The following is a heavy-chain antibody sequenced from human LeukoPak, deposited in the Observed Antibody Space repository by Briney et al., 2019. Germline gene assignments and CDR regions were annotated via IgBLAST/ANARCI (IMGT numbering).Heavy chain of an antibody. V-gene: IGHV3-20*04. Sequence: PGGSLSLSCTASAFTFDDYGMTWVRQAQGKGLEWVSGINWNGGSAGYAVSVKGRFTISRDSAKNSLYLQMNSLRAEDTALYYCARDLGYKDYVSAFDIWGQGTMVTVSS. CDR3: ARDLGYKDYVSAFDI. CDR1: AFTFDDYG. CDR2: INWNGGSA. J-gene: IGHJ3*02. D-gene: IGHD5-24*01.